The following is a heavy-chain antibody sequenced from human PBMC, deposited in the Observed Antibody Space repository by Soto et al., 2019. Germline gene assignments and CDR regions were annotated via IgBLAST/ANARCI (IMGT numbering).Heavy chain of an antibody. CDR2: ISGSGGST. Sequence: EVQLLESGGGLVQPGGSLRLSCAASGFTFSSYAMSWVRQAPGKGLEWVSAISGSGGSTYYADSVKGRFTISRDNSKNTLYLQMNSLRAEGTAVYYCGKDGLYGDDSYGMDVWGQGTTVTVSS. D-gene: IGHD4-17*01. CDR1: GFTFSSYA. CDR3: GKDGLYGDDSYGMDV. J-gene: IGHJ6*02. V-gene: IGHV3-23*01.